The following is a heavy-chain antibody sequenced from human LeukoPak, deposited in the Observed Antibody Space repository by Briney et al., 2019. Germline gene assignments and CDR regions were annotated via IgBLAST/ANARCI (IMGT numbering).Heavy chain of an antibody. CDR3: AREVDSITSAAEAFDI. V-gene: IGHV1-69*05. Sequence: SVKVSCKASGGTFSSYAISWVRQAPGQGLEWMGGIIPIFGTANYAQKFQGRVTITTDESTSTAYMELGSLRSEDTAVYYCAREVDSITSAAEAFDIWGQGTMVTVSS. CDR2: IIPIFGTA. CDR1: GGTFSSYA. J-gene: IGHJ3*02. D-gene: IGHD1-20*01.